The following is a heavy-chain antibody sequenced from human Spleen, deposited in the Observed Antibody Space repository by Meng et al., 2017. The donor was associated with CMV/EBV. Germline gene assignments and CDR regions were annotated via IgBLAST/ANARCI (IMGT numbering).Heavy chain of an antibody. CDR1: GYTFTNYG. CDR2: ISAYNGNT. Sequence: QVELVQSGAEMKKPGASVTGSCQASGYTFTNYGIIWVRQAPGQGIEWMGWISAYNGNTNYAQKLQGRVTMTTDTSTSTAYMELRSLRSDDTAVYYCAREAAAGLDPWGQGTLVTVSS. J-gene: IGHJ5*02. V-gene: IGHV1-18*01. D-gene: IGHD6-13*01. CDR3: AREAAAGLDP.